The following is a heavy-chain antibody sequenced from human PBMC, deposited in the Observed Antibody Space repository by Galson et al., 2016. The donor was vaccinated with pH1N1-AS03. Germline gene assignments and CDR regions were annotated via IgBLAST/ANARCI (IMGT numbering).Heavy chain of an antibody. CDR2: INSKSGAT. V-gene: IGHV1-2*06. J-gene: IGHJ4*02. CDR3: ARGASGAIATIPSLDD. CDR1: GFTFTDYY. D-gene: IGHD2-21*01. Sequence: SVKVSCKASGFTFTDYYIHWIRQVPGQGLEWMGRINSKSGATEYVQKFEGRATMTRDTSISTAFLELTSLHSDDTAVYFCARGASGAIATIPSLDDWGPRTLVTVSS.